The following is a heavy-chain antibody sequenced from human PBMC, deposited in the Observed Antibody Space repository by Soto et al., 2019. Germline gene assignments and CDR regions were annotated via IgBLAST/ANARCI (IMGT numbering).Heavy chain of an antibody. CDR3: ARGATHGSSWDISFAP. D-gene: IGHD6-13*01. V-gene: IGHV1-69*01. Sequence: QVQLVKSGAEVRMPGSSVKVSCTASGGTLSTYPINWVRQAPGQGLEWMGGIIPLVGTTNYAQKFKGRVTITADESTSTAYMELSSLRAEDAAVYYCARGATHGSSWDISFAPWGQGTLVTVSS. CDR1: GGTLSTYP. J-gene: IGHJ5*02. CDR2: IIPLVGTT.